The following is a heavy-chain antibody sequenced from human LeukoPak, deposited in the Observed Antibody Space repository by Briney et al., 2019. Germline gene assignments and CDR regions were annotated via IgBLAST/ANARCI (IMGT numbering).Heavy chain of an antibody. J-gene: IGHJ5*02. V-gene: IGHV1-2*02. CDR3: ARGRLGYCSGGSCYSGWFDP. CDR2: INPNSGGT. CDR1: GYTFTGYY. Sequence: GASVKVSCKASGYTFTGYYMHWVRQAPGQGLGWMGWINPNSGGTNYAQKFQGRVTMTRDTSISTAYMELSRLRSDDTAVYYCARGRLGYCSGGSCYSGWFDPWGQGTLVTVSS. D-gene: IGHD2-15*01.